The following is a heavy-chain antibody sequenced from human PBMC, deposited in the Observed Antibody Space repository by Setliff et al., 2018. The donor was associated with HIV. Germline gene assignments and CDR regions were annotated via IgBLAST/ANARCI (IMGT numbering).Heavy chain of an antibody. V-gene: IGHV4-39*07. CDR3: ARAHGSSSYSLGLNY. Sequence: PSETLSLTCTVSGGSIIYTSYYWGWIRQPPGKGLEWIGSIYYSGSVYYNPSLKSRVTISVDKSKNQFSLKLSSVTAADTAVYYCARAHGSSSYSLGLNYWGQGTLVTVSS. J-gene: IGHJ4*02. CDR2: IYYSGSV. D-gene: IGHD6-6*01. CDR1: GGSIIYTSYY.